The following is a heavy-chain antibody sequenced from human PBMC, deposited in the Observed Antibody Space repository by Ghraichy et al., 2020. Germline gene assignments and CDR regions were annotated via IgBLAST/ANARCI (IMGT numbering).Heavy chain of an antibody. CDR2: IYYSGST. CDR1: GGSISSSSYY. J-gene: IGHJ6*03. D-gene: IGHD2-2*01. Sequence: SETLSLTCTVSGGSISSSSYYWGWIRQPPGKGLEWIGSIYYSGSTYYNPSLKSRVTVSVDTSKNQFSLKLSSVTAADTAVYYCARRADQAYMDVWGKGTTVTVSS. V-gene: IGHV4-39*01. CDR3: ARRADQAYMDV.